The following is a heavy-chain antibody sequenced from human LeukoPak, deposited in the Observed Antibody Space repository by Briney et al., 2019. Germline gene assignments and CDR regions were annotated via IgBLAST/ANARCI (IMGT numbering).Heavy chain of an antibody. CDR2: IQYTGTA. CDR3: ATVEGWRYSYGYFDY. CDR1: GASFSSSPYY. Sequence: SETLSLTCSVSGASFSSSPYYWGWIRQPPGKGLEWIGYIQYTGTATYNPSLKSRVTISTDTSKNQFSLKLTSVAAADTAVYYCATVEGWRYSYGYFDYWGHGILVTVSS. V-gene: IGHV4-61*01. J-gene: IGHJ4*01. D-gene: IGHD5-18*01.